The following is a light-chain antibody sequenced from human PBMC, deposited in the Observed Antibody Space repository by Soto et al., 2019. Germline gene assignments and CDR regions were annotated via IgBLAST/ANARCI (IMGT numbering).Light chain of an antibody. V-gene: IGKV3-20*01. Sequence: EVVMTQSPATLSVSPGESATLSCRASQSISSSKLAWYQQNPGQAPRLLLFGVSNRATGIPDRFSGSDSASGTDFTLFISRLEPEDCGVFYCQKNGRSPTFGPGTKVYIK. CDR1: QSISSSK. J-gene: IGKJ3*01. CDR3: QKNGRSPT. CDR2: GVS.